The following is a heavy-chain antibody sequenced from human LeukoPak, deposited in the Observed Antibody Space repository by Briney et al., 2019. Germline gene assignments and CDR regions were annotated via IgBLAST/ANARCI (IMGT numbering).Heavy chain of an antibody. CDR1: GGSISSGSYY. Sequence: PSETLSLTCTVSGGSISSGSYYWSWIRQPAGKGLEWIGRIYTSGSTNYNPSLKSRVTISVDTSKNHFSLKLSSVTAADTAVYYCARDGGLEYSSSFYYYYYMDVWGKGTTVTVSS. D-gene: IGHD6-6*01. CDR3: ARDGGLEYSSSFYYYYYMDV. J-gene: IGHJ6*03. CDR2: IYTSGST. V-gene: IGHV4-61*02.